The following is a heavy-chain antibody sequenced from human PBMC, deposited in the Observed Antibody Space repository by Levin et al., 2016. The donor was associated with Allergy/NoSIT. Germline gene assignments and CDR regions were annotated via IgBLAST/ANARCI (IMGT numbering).Heavy chain of an antibody. V-gene: IGHV1-18*01. CDR1: GYTFSSYA. Sequence: ASVKVSCKASGYTFSSYAITWVRQAPGQGLEWMGWITVYNGNTKYAQNLQGRVTMTTDTSTSTAYMELRSLRSDDTAIYFCARGIVGATADDHWGLGTLVTVSS. J-gene: IGHJ4*02. D-gene: IGHD1-26*01. CDR3: ARGIVGATADDH. CDR2: ITVYNGNT.